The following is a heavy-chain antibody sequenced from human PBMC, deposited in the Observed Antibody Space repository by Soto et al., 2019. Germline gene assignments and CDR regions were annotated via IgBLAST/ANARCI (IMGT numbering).Heavy chain of an antibody. J-gene: IGHJ4*02. CDR1: GFTFSSYA. CDR3: ARVNEWELLPTLPSFDY. D-gene: IGHD1-26*01. CDR2: ISSSSSYI. V-gene: IGHV3-21*01. Sequence: GGSLRLSCAASGFTFSSYAMSWVRQAPGKGLEWVSSISSSSSYIYYADSVKGRFTISRDNAKNSLYLQMNSLRAEDTAVYYCARVNEWELLPTLPSFDYWGQGTLVTVSS.